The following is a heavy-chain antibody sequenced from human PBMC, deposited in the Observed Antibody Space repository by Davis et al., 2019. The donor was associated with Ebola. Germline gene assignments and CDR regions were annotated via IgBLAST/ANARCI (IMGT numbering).Heavy chain of an antibody. D-gene: IGHD5-12*01. CDR1: GFSLSTSGVT. CDR3: AHRPVRNGYDPFDY. J-gene: IGHJ4*02. CDR2: IHWDDYE. V-gene: IGHV2-5*02. Sequence: SGPTLVKPTQTLTLTCSFPGFSLSTSGVTVGWIRQSPGKALEWLALIHWDDYERYSPSLESRLTITKDTSKTQVVLTMTNMDPVDTGTYYCAHRPVRNGYDPFDYWGQGILVTVSS.